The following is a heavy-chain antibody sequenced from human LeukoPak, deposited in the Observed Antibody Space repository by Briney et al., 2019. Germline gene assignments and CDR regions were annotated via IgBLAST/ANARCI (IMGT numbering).Heavy chain of an antibody. J-gene: IGHJ3*02. CDR2: ISGSGGST. V-gene: IGHV3-23*01. Sequence: GGSLRLSCAASRFTFSSYAMRWDRQAPGKGLEWVSAISGSGGSTYYADSVRGRFTISRDNSKNTLYLQMNSLRAEDTAVYYCANAVGATARDAFDIWGQGTMVTVSS. CDR3: ANAVGATARDAFDI. D-gene: IGHD1-26*01. CDR1: RFTFSSYA.